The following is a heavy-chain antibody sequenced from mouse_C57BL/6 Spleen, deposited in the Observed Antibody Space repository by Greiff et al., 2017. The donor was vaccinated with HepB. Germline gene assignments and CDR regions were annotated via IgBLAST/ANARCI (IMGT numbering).Heavy chain of an antibody. J-gene: IGHJ2*01. CDR2: ISDGGSYT. D-gene: IGHD2-4*01. CDR1: GFTFSSYA. Sequence: EVKLVESGGGLVKPGGSLKLSCAASGFTFSSYAMSWVRQTPEKRLEWVATISDGGSYTYYPDNVKGRFTISRDNAKNNLYLQMSHLKSEDTAMYYCARGITTLFDYWGQGTTLTVSS. CDR3: ARGITTLFDY. V-gene: IGHV5-4*03.